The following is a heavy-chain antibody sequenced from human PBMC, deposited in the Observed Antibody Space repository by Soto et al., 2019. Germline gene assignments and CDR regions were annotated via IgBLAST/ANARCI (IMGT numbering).Heavy chain of an antibody. V-gene: IGHV1-8*01. J-gene: IGHJ3*02. CDR3: ARKFLGQIRDPYPVSYGDYGYDAFDI. D-gene: IGHD4-17*01. Sequence: GASVKVSCKASGYTFTSYDINWVRPATGQGLEWMGWMNPNSGNTGYAQKFQGRVTMTRSTSISTAYMEPSSLRSEDTAVYYCARKFLGQIRDPYPVSYGDYGYDAFDIWGQGTMVTVSS. CDR2: MNPNSGNT. CDR1: GYTFTSYD.